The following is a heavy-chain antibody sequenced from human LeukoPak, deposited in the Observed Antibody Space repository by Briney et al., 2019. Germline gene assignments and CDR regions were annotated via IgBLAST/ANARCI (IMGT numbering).Heavy chain of an antibody. V-gene: IGHV3-43*02. CDR2: NSWDGGST. D-gene: IGHD6-19*01. CDR3: AKDLYSSGLPGP. Sequence: GGSLRLSCAASGFTFSSYAMSWVRQAPGKGLEWVSPNSWDGGSTYYADSVKGRFTISRDNSKNSLYLQMNSLRTEDTALYYCAKDLYSSGLPGPWGQGTLVTVSS. CDR1: GFTFSSYA. J-gene: IGHJ5*02.